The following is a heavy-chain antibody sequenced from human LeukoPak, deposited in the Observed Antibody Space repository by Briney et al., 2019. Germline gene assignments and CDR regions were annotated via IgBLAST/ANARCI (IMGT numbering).Heavy chain of an antibody. D-gene: IGHD3-3*01. CDR1: GGTFSSYA. Sequence: SVKVSCKASGGTFSSYAISWVRQAPGQGLEWMGRIIPIFGIANYAQKFQGRVTITADKSTSTAYMELSSLRSEDTAVYYCARESSVGAPFWSGPTHYYYYGMDVWGQGTTVTVSS. J-gene: IGHJ6*02. V-gene: IGHV1-69*04. CDR3: ARESSVGAPFWSGPTHYYYYGMDV. CDR2: IIPIFGIA.